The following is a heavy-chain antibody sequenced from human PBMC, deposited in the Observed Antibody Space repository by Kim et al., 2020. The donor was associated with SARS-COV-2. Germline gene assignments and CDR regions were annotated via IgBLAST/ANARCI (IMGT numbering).Heavy chain of an antibody. D-gene: IGHD3-10*01. V-gene: IGHV4-4*07. J-gene: IGHJ4*01. Sequence: SETLSLTCTVSGDSVRSYYWSWIRQPAGKGLEWIGRIYGDGGTTYNPSLDSRVTMSLDTSKNQISLRLDSVTAADTAIYYCARGVAGSVAGYWGHGNLVT. CDR2: IYGDGGT. CDR3: ARGVAGSVAGY. CDR1: GDSVRSYY.